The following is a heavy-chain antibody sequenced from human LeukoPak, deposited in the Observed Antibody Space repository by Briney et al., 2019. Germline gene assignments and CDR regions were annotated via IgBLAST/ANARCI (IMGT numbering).Heavy chain of an antibody. Sequence: GGSLRLSCAASGFTFSSYEMNWVRQPPGKGLEWVANIKQDGSEKYYLESVKGRFTISRDNAKNSLYLQMDNLRAEDTAVYYCATDGSPFDNWGQGILVTVSS. CDR2: IKQDGSEK. CDR1: GFTFSSYE. J-gene: IGHJ4*02. CDR3: ATDGSPFDN. V-gene: IGHV3-7*01.